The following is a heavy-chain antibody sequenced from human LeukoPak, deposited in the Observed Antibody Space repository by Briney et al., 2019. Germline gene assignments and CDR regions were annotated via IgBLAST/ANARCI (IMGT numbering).Heavy chain of an antibody. D-gene: IGHD3-10*01. CDR3: ASSRGGGLSMDFDY. J-gene: IGHJ4*02. CDR1: GGSISSYY. Sequence: PSETLSLTCTVSGGSISSYYWSWIRQPPGKGLEWIGYIYYSGSTNYNPSLKSRVTISVGTSKNQFSLKLSSVTAADTAVYYCASSRGGGLSMDFDYWGQGTLVTVSS. V-gene: IGHV4-59*01. CDR2: IYYSGST.